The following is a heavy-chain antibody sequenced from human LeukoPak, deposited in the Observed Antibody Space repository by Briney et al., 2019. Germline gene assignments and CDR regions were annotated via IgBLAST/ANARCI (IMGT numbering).Heavy chain of an antibody. CDR3: AREAVAAADSYYFDY. CDR1: GYSISSGYY. D-gene: IGHD6-13*01. Sequence: SETLSLTCTVSGYSISSGYYWGWIRQPPGKGLEWIGSIHHSGNTYYNPSLKSRVTISEDTSKNQFSLKLKSVTAADTAVYYCAREAVAAADSYYFDYWGQGTLVTVSS. V-gene: IGHV4-38-2*02. CDR2: IHHSGNT. J-gene: IGHJ4*02.